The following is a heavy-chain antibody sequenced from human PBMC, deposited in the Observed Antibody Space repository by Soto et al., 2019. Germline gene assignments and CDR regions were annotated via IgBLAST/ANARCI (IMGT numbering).Heavy chain of an antibody. CDR3: ARYVLRFLETSHYFDY. CDR1: GGSISSGGYS. Sequence: QLQLQESGSGLVKPSQTLSLTCAVSGGSISSGGYSWSWIRQPPGKGLEWIGYIYHSGSTYYNPSPKSRVTISVDRSKNQFSLKLSSVTAADTAVYYCARYVLRFLETSHYFDYWGQGTLVTVSS. V-gene: IGHV4-30-2*01. J-gene: IGHJ4*02. D-gene: IGHD3-3*01. CDR2: IYHSGST.